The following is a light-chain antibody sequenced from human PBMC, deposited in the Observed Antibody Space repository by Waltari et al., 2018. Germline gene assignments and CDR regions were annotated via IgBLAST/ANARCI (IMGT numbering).Light chain of an antibody. CDR1: QSTSRN. Sequence: ETIMTQSPATLSVSPGERATLFCRASQSTSRNLAWFQQKPGQAPSLVMYAASTRATGIPARFSGSGSGTEFTLTISSLQSEDCALYYCQQYDAWPLTFGGGTKVEIK. J-gene: IGKJ4*01. CDR2: AAS. CDR3: QQYDAWPLT. V-gene: IGKV3-15*01.